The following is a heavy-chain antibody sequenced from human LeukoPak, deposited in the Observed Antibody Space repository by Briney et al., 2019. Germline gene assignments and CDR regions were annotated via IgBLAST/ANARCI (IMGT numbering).Heavy chain of an antibody. CDR1: GGSISSGGYY. CDR2: IYYSGST. Sequence: SETLSLTCTVSGGSISSGGYYWSWIRQHPGKGLEWIGYIYYSGSTYYNPSLKSRVTISVDTSKNQFSLKLSSVTAADTAVYYCARGGYCSSTSCYRQLDGWGKGTTVTVSS. J-gene: IGHJ6*04. D-gene: IGHD2-2*03. CDR3: ARGGYCSSTSCYRQLDG. V-gene: IGHV4-31*03.